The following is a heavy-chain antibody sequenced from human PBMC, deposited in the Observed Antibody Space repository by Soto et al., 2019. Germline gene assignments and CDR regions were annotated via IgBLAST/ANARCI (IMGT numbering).Heavy chain of an antibody. D-gene: IGHD4-17*01. CDR2: IYYSGST. V-gene: IGHV4-39*07. CDR3: ARDKGHRFGDYGGTPSGYFDL. J-gene: IGHJ2*01. CDR1: GGSISSSSYY. Sequence: SETLSLTCTVSGGSISSSSYYWGWIRQPPGKGLEWIGSIYYSGSTYYNPSLKSRVTISVDTSKNQFSLKLSSVTAADTAVYYCARDKGHRFGDYGGTPSGYFDLWGRGTLVTVSS.